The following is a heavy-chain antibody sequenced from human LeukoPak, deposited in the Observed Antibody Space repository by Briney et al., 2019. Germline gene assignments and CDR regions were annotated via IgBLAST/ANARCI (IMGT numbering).Heavy chain of an antibody. CDR1: GFTFSSYV. CDR2: ISSNGNSI. Sequence: GGSLRLSCAASGFTFSSYVMSWVRQAPGKGLEWVSSISSNGNSIFYADSVKGRFTISRDNAKNSLYLQVNSLRAEDTAVYYCARGANVNVFDIWGQGTMVTVSS. CDR3: ARGANVNVFDI. J-gene: IGHJ3*02. V-gene: IGHV3-21*01.